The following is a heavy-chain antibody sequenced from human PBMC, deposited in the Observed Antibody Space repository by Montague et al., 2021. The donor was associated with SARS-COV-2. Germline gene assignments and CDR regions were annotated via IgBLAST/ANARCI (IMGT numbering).Heavy chain of an antibody. Sequence: SETLSLTCVVFGDSISTDNWWTWVRQPPGKGLEWIGYISDSGSTNYNPSLTSRATMSVDTSKNQFSLKVNSVTAADTAVYYCARHYSATLPAVYWGQGTLVTVSS. J-gene: IGHJ4*02. CDR3: ARHYSATLPAVY. CDR2: ISDSGST. D-gene: IGHD2-15*01. CDR1: GDSISTDNW. V-gene: IGHV4-28*01.